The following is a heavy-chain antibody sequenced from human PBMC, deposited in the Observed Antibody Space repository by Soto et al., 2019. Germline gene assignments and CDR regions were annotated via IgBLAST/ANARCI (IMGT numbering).Heavy chain of an antibody. J-gene: IGHJ6*02. Sequence: SLTCTVSGGSISSGGYYWSWIRQHPGKGLEWIGYIYYSGSTYYNPSLKSRVTISVDTSKNQFSLKLSPVTAADTAVYYCASSNRLGYCSSTSCYPSSYYYGMDVWGQGTTVTVSS. V-gene: IGHV4-31*03. D-gene: IGHD2-2*01. CDR3: ASSNRLGYCSSTSCYPSSYYYGMDV. CDR1: GGSISSGGYY. CDR2: IYYSGST.